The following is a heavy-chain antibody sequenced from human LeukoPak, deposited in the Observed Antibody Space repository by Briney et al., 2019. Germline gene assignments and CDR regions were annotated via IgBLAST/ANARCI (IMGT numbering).Heavy chain of an antibody. CDR3: ARTSWRGDILTGYYIGGAYYFDY. CDR2: IYTSGST. V-gene: IGHV4-61*02. D-gene: IGHD3-9*01. J-gene: IGHJ4*02. CDR1: GGSISSGSYY. Sequence: SETLSLTCTVSGGSISSGSYYWSWLRQPAGKGLEWIGRIYTSGSTNYNPSLKSRVTISVDTSKNQFSLKLSSVTAADTAVYYCARTSWRGDILTGYYIGGAYYFDYWGQGTLVTVSS.